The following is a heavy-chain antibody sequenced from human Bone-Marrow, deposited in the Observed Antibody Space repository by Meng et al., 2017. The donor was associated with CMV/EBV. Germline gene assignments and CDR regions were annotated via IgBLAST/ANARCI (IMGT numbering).Heavy chain of an antibody. CDR3: ARDGQLWFGSDY. CDR2: ISSSGSTI. CDR1: GFTFSSYE. Sequence: GGSLRLSCAASGFTFSSYEMNWVRQAPGKGLEWVSYISSSGSTIYYADSLKGRFTISRDNAKNSLYLQMNSLRAEDTAVYYCARDGQLWFGSDYWGQGTLVTVSS. V-gene: IGHV3-48*03. J-gene: IGHJ4*02. D-gene: IGHD3-10*01.